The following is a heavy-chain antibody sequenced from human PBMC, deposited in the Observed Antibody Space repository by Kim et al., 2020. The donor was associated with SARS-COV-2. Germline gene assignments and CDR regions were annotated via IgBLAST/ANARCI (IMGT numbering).Heavy chain of an antibody. J-gene: IGHJ4*02. Sequence: SEKSYVDSVKGRFTISRDNAKNSLYLQMDSLRAEDTAIYYCARGGAWYDYWGQGTLVTVSS. D-gene: IGHD6-19*01. CDR3: ARGGAWYDY. V-gene: IGHV3-7*03. CDR2: SEK.